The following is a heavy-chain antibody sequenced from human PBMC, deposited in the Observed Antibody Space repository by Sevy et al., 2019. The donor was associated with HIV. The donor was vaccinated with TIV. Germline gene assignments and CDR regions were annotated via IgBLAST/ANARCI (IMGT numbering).Heavy chain of an antibody. CDR2: IYYNGHI. J-gene: IGHJ4*02. D-gene: IGHD1-26*01. V-gene: IGHV4-59*08. Sequence: SETLSLTCTVSGGSITSLYWNWIRQPPGKGLEWIANIYYNGHINYNPSLKSRVTLSLDTSKNQFSLRLSSVTAAYTAMYYCAGENAWGRGYSWGQGTLAPSPQ. CDR1: GGSITSLY. CDR3: AGENAWGRGYS.